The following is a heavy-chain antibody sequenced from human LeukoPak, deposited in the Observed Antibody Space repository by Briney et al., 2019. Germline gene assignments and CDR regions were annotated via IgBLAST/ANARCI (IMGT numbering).Heavy chain of an antibody. CDR1: GFTFNNYA. CDR2: ISSSGSTT. Sequence: GGSLRLSCAASGFTFNNYAMSWVRQAPGKGLEWVSYISSSGSTTYYADSVKGRFTISRDNAKNSLFLQMNSLRAVDTAVYFCARMFEFWGQGTLVTVSS. J-gene: IGHJ4*02. V-gene: IGHV3-48*03. CDR3: ARMFEF.